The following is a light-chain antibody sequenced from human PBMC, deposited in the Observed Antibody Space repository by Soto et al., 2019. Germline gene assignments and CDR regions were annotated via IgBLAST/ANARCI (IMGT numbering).Light chain of an antibody. CDR3: HQYYTTPIT. J-gene: IGKJ5*01. V-gene: IGKV4-1*01. CDR2: WAS. CDR1: QSVLYSSNNKDY. Sequence: DIVMTQSPDSLAVSLGERATINCKSSQSVLYSSNNKDYLAWYQQKPGQPPNLLIYWASTRESGVTDRFTGSGSGTDFTLTISSLQAEDVAVYYCHQYYTTPITFGQGTRLEIK.